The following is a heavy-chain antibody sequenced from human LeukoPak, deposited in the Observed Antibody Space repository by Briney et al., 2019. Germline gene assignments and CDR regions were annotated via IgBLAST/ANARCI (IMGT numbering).Heavy chain of an antibody. J-gene: IGHJ4*02. D-gene: IGHD1-1*01. CDR1: GFTFNSYG. CDR2: IWYDGSNK. CDR3: ARAAHWNDFDY. Sequence: GGSLRLSCAASGFTFNSYGMHWVRQAPGKGLEWVAFIWYDGSNKYYADSVKGRFTISRDNSRNTLYLQMNSLRAEDTAVYYCARAAHWNDFDYWGQGTLVPVSS. V-gene: IGHV3-33*01.